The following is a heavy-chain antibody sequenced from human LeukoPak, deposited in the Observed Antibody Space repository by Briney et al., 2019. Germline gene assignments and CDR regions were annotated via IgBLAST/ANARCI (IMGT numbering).Heavy chain of an antibody. Sequence: GGSLRLSCAASGFTFSSYAMAWVRQAPGKGLEWVSAISGSGISTYYAESVRGRFTVSRDNPKNTLYLHMTSLRAEDTAVYYCAKDRWGVYEHCCEPFGYWGQGTLVTVSS. J-gene: IGHJ4*02. CDR3: AKDRWGVYEHCCEPFGY. CDR1: GFTFSSYA. CDR2: ISGSGIST. D-gene: IGHD2-21*01. V-gene: IGHV3-23*01.